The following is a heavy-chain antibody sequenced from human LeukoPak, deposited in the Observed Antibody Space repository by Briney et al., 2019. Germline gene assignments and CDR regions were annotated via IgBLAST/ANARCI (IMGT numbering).Heavy chain of an antibody. J-gene: IGHJ6*04. Sequence: PSETLSLTCTVSGDSISSGSYYWSWIRQPAGEGLEWIGRIYSSGRTHYNPSLKSRVTISVDTSKNQFSLKLTSVTAADTAVYYCASETYYYGSGSRCNGVWGKGTTVTVSS. V-gene: IGHV4-61*02. CDR1: GDSISSGSYY. CDR3: ASETYYYGSGSRCNGV. CDR2: IYSSGRT. D-gene: IGHD3-10*01.